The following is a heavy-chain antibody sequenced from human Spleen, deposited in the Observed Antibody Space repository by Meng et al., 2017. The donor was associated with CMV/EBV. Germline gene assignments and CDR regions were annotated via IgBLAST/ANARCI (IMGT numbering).Heavy chain of an antibody. CDR1: GFSISTNY. V-gene: IGHV3-53*01. Sequence: GGSLSLSCAASGFSISTNYMNWVRQAPGKGLEWLSIIYSGGNTYYADSVMGRFTISRDSSRNTVYLQMNSLRAADTAIYFCAKDRRKSGAHYYYFDYWGQGTLVTVSS. J-gene: IGHJ4*02. CDR2: IYSGGNT. D-gene: IGHD1-26*01. CDR3: AKDRRKSGAHYYYFDY.